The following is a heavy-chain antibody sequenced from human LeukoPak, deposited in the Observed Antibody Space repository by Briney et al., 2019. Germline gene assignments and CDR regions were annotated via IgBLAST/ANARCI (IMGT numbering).Heavy chain of an antibody. D-gene: IGHD2-8*01. CDR1: GGSISNTNW. CDR2: ISLTGLT. CDR3: SRENGAFSPFGY. Sequence: SGTLSLTCGVSGGSISNTNWWSWVRQPPGQGLEWIGEISLTGLTHYNPSLEGRATVSLDKSKNQLSLNLTSVTAADTAVYYCSRENGAFSPFGYWGQGTLVTVLS. J-gene: IGHJ4*02. V-gene: IGHV4-4*02.